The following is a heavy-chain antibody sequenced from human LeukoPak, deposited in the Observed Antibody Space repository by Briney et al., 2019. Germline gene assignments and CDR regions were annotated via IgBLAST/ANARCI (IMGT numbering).Heavy chain of an antibody. CDR3: ASGGDDYVWGSYRLSWFDP. CDR2: ISYDGSNK. V-gene: IGHV3-30-3*01. Sequence: PGRSLRLSCAASGFTFSSYAMHWVRQAPGKGLEWVAVISYDGSNKYYADSVKGRFTISRDNSKNTLYLQMNSLRAEDTAVYYCASGGDDYVWGSYRLSWFDPWGQGTLVTVSS. CDR1: GFTFSSYA. D-gene: IGHD3-16*02. J-gene: IGHJ5*02.